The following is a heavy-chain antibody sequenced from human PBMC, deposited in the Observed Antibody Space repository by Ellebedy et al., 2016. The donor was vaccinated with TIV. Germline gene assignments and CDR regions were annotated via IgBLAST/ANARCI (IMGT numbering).Heavy chain of an antibody. CDR1: GYTFTAYH. CDR2: IYPYSGGT. V-gene: IGHV1-2*02. CDR3: AAFPYISTSSAF. Sequence: ASVKVSCKASGYTFTAYHIHWVRQASGQGLEWMGWIYPYSGGTNYAPKFQGRVTMTRDMSISTGYMELSGLKSDDTAVYYCAAFPYISTSSAFWGQGTLVTVSS. D-gene: IGHD3-3*02. J-gene: IGHJ4*02.